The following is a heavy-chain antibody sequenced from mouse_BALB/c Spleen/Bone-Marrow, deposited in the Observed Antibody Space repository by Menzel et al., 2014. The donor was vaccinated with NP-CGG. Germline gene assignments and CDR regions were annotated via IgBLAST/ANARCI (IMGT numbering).Heavy chain of an antibody. CDR2: IHYSGGA. CDR3: ARGGLDFDY. J-gene: IGHJ2*01. D-gene: IGHD3-3*01. V-gene: IGHV3-1*02. Sequence: EVKLQESGPDLVRPSQSLSLPCTVTGYSITSGYTWHWIRQFPENKLEWMGDIHYSGGANYNPSLKSRISITRDTSKNHFFLQLNSVTTEDTATYYCARGGLDFDYWGQGATLTVSS. CDR1: GYSITSGYT.